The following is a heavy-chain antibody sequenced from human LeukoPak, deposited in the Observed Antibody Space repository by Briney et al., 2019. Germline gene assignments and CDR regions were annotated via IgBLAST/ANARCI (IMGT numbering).Heavy chain of an antibody. V-gene: IGHV1-69*13. Sequence: ASVKVSCKASGGTFSSYAISWVRQAPGQGLEWMGGIIPIFGTANYAQKFQGRVTITADESTSTAYMELSSLRSEDTAVYYCARDLYCSSTSCINWFDPWGQGTLVTVSS. J-gene: IGHJ5*02. D-gene: IGHD2-2*01. CDR2: IIPIFGTA. CDR1: GGTFSSYA. CDR3: ARDLYCSSTSCINWFDP.